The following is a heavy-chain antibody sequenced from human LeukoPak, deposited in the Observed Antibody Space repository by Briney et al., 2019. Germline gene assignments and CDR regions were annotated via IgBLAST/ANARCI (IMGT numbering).Heavy chain of an antibody. CDR2: ISWNSGSI. Sequence: GGSLRLSCAASGFTFDDYTMHWVRQAPGKGLEWVSGISWNSGSIGYADSVKGRFTISRDNAKNSLYLQMNSLRAEDTALYYCAKDKRVVATINYYYYGMDVWGQGTTVTVSS. J-gene: IGHJ6*02. V-gene: IGHV3-9*01. D-gene: IGHD5-12*01. CDR1: GFTFDDYT. CDR3: AKDKRVVATINYYYYGMDV.